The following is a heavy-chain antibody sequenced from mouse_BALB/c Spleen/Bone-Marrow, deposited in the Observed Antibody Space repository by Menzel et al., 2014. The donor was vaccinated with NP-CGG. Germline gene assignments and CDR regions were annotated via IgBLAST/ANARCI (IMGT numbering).Heavy chain of an antibody. CDR3: ARDDGYYEGAMDY. CDR2: IYYSGTI. CDR1: GFSITTGNYR. V-gene: IGHV3-5*02. J-gene: IGHJ4*01. Sequence: EVQLVESGPGLVKPSQTVSLTCTVTGFSITTGNYRWNWIRQFPGNKLEWIGYIYYSGTITYNPSLTSRSTITRDTSKNQFFLEMNSLTAEDTATYYCARDDGYYEGAMDYWGQGTPVTVSS. D-gene: IGHD2-3*01.